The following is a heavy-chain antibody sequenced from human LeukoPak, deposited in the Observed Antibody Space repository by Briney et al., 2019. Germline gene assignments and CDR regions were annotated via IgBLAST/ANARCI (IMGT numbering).Heavy chain of an antibody. J-gene: IGHJ3*02. V-gene: IGHV3-9*01. D-gene: IGHD3-10*01. Sequence: GGSLRLSCGASGFTFTSHWMSWVRQAPGKGLEWVSGISWNSGSIGYADSVKGRFTISRDNAKNSLYLQMNSLRAEDTALYYCAKGVRITMVRGAFDIWGQGTMVTVSS. CDR2: ISWNSGSI. CDR3: AKGVRITMVRGAFDI. CDR1: GFTFTSHW.